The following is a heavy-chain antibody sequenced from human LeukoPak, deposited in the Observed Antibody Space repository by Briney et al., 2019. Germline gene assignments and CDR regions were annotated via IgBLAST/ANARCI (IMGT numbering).Heavy chain of an antibody. CDR1: GFTFSSYA. D-gene: IGHD1-26*01. J-gene: IGHJ6*03. Sequence: PGGSLRLSCAASGFTFSSYAMHWVRQAPGKGLEWVAVISYDGSNKYYADSVKGRFTISRDNSKNTLYLQMNSLRAEDTAVYYCARDPYSGGYGDYYYYYMDLWGQGTTVTISS. CDR3: ARDPYSGGYGDYYYYYMDL. CDR2: ISYDGSNK. V-gene: IGHV3-30*04.